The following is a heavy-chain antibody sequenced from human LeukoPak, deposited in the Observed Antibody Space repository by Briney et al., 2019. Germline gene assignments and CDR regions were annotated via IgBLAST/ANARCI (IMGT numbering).Heavy chain of an antibody. CDR3: ARGFRDFWSGYAWLDP. D-gene: IGHD3-3*01. CDR1: GGSISSSSYY. Sequence: ASETLSLTCTVSGGSISSSSYYWGWIRQPPGKGLEWIGSIYYSGSTYYNPSLKSRVTISVDTSKNQFSLKLSSVTAADTAVYYCARGFRDFWSGYAWLDPWGQGTLVTVSS. J-gene: IGHJ5*02. V-gene: IGHV4-39*07. CDR2: IYYSGST.